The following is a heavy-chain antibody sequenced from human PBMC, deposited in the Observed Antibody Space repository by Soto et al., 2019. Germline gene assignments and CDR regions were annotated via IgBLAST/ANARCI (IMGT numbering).Heavy chain of an antibody. J-gene: IGHJ5*02. CDR2: INPMGGST. Sequence: QEQLVQSGAEVKEPGASVKVSCKASGYTFTNYYIHWVRQAPGQGLEWMAIINPMGGSTNYAQEFQGRVTLTSDTSTSTVYMELSSLRFEDTALFYCARDLAAGDLWGQETLVTVSS. V-gene: IGHV1-46*01. CDR1: GYTFTNYY. CDR3: ARDLAAGDL. D-gene: IGHD6-13*01.